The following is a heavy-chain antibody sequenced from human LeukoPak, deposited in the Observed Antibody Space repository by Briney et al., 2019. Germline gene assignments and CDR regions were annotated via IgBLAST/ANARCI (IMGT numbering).Heavy chain of an antibody. V-gene: IGHV1-8*01. CDR1: GYTFTNYD. CDR3: ARGPGCSGGSCYSRSPDY. J-gene: IGHJ4*02. Sequence: ASVKVSCKASGYTFTNYDITWVRQASGEGLEWMGWMNPNNGNTGYAQKFQGRVTMTRNTSISTAYMELSSLRSEDTAAYYCARGPGCSGGSCYSRSPDYWGQGTLVTVSS. CDR2: MNPNNGNT. D-gene: IGHD2-15*01.